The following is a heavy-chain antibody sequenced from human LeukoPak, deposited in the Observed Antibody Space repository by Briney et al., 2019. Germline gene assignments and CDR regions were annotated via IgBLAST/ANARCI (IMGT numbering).Heavy chain of an antibody. D-gene: IGHD5-18*01. CDR1: GGSFSGYY. CDR3: AIGSTVDTAMVFGY. Sequence: PSETLSLTCAVYGGSFSGYYWSWIRQPPGKGLEWIGEINHSGSTNYNPSLKSRVTISVDTSKNQFSLKLSSVTAADTAVYYCAIGSTVDTAMVFGYWGQGTLVTVCS. CDR2: INHSGST. V-gene: IGHV4-34*01. J-gene: IGHJ4*02.